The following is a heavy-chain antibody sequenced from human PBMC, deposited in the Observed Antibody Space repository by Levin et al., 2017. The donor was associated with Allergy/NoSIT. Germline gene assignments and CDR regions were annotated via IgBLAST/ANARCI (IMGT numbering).Heavy chain of an antibody. V-gene: IGHV1-46*01. Sequence: ASVKVSCKTYGYTFTRHYIHWVRQAPGQGLEWMGVINPSGSTTSYAQRFRGRVNMTSDMSTSTVYMSLTSLTSEDTAAYFCARDAGFASVRGMNYWGQGTLVTVSS. J-gene: IGHJ4*02. D-gene: IGHD6-19*01. CDR3: ARDAGFASVRGMNY. CDR1: GYTFTRHY. CDR2: INPSGSTT.